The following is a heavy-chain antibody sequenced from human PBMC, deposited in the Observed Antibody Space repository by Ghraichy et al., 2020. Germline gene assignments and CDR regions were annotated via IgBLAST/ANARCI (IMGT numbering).Heavy chain of an antibody. CDR3: ARVRDQLLFRYYYYGMDV. D-gene: IGHD2-2*01. CDR2: ISSSSCYI. V-gene: IGHV3-21*01. Sequence: GGSLRLSCAASGFTFSSYSMNWVRQAPGKGLEWVSSISSSSCYIYYADSVKGRFTISRDNAKNSLYLQMNSLRAEDTAVYYCARVRDQLLFRYYYYGMDVWGQGTTVTVSS. CDR1: GFTFSSYS. J-gene: IGHJ6*02.